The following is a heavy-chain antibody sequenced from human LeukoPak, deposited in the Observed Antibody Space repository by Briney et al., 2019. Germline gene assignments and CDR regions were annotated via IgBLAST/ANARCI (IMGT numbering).Heavy chain of an antibody. V-gene: IGHV3-23*01. Sequence: AGGSLRLSCAASGFTFSSYGMSWVRQAPGKGLEWVSAISGSGGSTYYADSVKGRFTISRDNSKNTLYLQMNSLRAEDTAVYYCARDPYSGGYGDYYYYYMDLWGQGTTVTISS. CDR1: GFTFSSYG. CDR3: ARDPYSGGYGDYYYYYMDL. D-gene: IGHD1-26*01. J-gene: IGHJ6*03. CDR2: ISGSGGST.